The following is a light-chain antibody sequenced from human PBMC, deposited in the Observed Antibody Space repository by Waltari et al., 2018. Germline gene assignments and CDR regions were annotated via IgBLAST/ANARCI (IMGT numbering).Light chain of an antibody. CDR3: QQHENLPYS. J-gene: IGKJ2*03. CDR1: QGINKY. CDR2: DSS. Sequence: DIQMTQSPSSLSTSVGDRVTITCQASQGINKYLNWYQQKPGNTPKLLIYDSSTLERGVPSRFSGDGYGTDFTFTISSLQPEDVGTYYCQQHENLPYSFGQGTKLEIK. V-gene: IGKV1-33*01.